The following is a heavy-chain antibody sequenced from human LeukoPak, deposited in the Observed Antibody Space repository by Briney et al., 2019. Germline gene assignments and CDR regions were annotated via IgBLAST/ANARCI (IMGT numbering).Heavy chain of an antibody. CDR1: GYTLTELS. D-gene: IGHD3-22*01. Sequence: ASVKVSCKVSGYTLTELSMHWVRQAPGKGLEWMGGFDPEDGETIYAQKFQGRVTMTEDTSTGTAYMELSSLRSEDTAVYYCATPYYYDSSGYYLGAFDIWGQGTMVTVSS. V-gene: IGHV1-24*01. J-gene: IGHJ3*02. CDR2: FDPEDGET. CDR3: ATPYYYDSSGYYLGAFDI.